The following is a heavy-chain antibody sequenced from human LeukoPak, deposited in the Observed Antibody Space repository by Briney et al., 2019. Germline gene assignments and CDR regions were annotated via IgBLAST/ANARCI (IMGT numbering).Heavy chain of an antibody. CDR2: INQGGSDK. CDR1: GFTFSGHW. CDR3: ASPRSSSGWELEY. Sequence: PGGSLRLSCAASGFTFSGHWMSWVRQAPGKGLEWVANINQGGSDKYYVDSVKGRFTISRDNAKNSLYLQMNSLRAEDTAVYYCASPRSSSGWELEYWGQGTLVTVSS. J-gene: IGHJ4*02. D-gene: IGHD6-19*01. V-gene: IGHV3-7*01.